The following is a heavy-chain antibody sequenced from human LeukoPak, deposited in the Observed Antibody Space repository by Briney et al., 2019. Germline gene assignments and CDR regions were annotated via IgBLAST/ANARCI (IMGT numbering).Heavy chain of an antibody. CDR2: IYYSGST. V-gene: IGHV4-59*12. CDR3: ALGYNFWSGSPRNYYFDY. J-gene: IGHJ4*02. Sequence: PSETLSLTCTVSGGSISSYYWSWIRQPPGKGLEWIGYIYYSGSTNYNPSLKSRITTSVDTSKNQFSLKLSSVTAADTAVYYCALGYNFWSGSPRNYYFDYWGQGTLVTVSS. D-gene: IGHD3-3*01. CDR1: GGSISSYY.